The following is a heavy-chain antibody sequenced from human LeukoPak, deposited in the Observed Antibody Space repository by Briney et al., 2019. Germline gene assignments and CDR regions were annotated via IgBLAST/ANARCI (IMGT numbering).Heavy chain of an antibody. J-gene: IGHJ4*02. V-gene: IGHV3-23*01. D-gene: IGHD5-18*01. CDR3: AGRITGYSSGYVF. CDR2: ISGSAHKI. Sequence: GGSLRLSCVGSGFTFSNYAMSWVRQAPGKGLDWVSVISGSAHKIRYADSVRGRFTISRDDSENTVYLQMNNLRGEDTAIYYCAGRITGYSSGYVFWGQGTLVTVSS. CDR1: GFTFSNYA.